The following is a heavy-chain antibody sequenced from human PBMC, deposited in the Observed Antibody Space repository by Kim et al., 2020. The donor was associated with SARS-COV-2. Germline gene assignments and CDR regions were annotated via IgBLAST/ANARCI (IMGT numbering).Heavy chain of an antibody. CDR2: IYTSGST. V-gene: IGHV4-61*02. J-gene: IGHJ5*02. CDR1: GGSISSGSYY. CDR3: ARGKLLFGELHKSNWFDP. Sequence: SETLSLTCTVSGGSISSGSYYWSWIRQPAGKGLEWIGRIYTSGSTNYNPSLKSRVTISVDTSKNQFSLKLSSVTAADTAVYYCARGKLLFGELHKSNWFDPWGPGTLVTLSS. D-gene: IGHD3-10*01.